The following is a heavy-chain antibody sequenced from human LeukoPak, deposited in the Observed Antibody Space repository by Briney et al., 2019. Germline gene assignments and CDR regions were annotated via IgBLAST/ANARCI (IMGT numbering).Heavy chain of an antibody. D-gene: IGHD3-3*01. CDR2: ISAYNGNT. Sequence: AASVKVSCKASGYTFTSYGISWVRQAPGQGLEWMGWISAYNGNTNYAQKLQGRVTMTTDTSTSTAYMELRSLRSDDTAVYYCARVDEQVLRFLEWLFTGKGPLDYWGQGTLVTVSS. J-gene: IGHJ4*02. CDR3: ARVDEQVLRFLEWLFTGKGPLDY. V-gene: IGHV1-18*01. CDR1: GYTFTSYG.